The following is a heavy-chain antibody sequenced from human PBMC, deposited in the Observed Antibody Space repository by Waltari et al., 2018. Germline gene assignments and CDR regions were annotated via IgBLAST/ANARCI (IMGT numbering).Heavy chain of an antibody. V-gene: IGHV3-23*01. CDR3: AKEGYDSSGYGDFQH. CDR2: IRVSGGST. D-gene: IGHD3-22*01. CDR1: GFTFSSYA. Sequence: EVQLLESGGGLVQPGGSMRLSCAASGFTFSSYAMSWVRQAPWKGLEWVSAIRVSGGSTYYADSVKGRFTISRDNSKNTLYLQMNSRRAEDTAVYYCAKEGYDSSGYGDFQHWGQGTLVTVSS. J-gene: IGHJ1*01.